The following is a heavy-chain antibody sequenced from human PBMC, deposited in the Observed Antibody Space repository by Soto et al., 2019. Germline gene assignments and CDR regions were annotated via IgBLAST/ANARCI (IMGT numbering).Heavy chain of an antibody. D-gene: IGHD3-3*01. J-gene: IGHJ6*03. V-gene: IGHV1-8*01. CDR1: GYTFTSYD. CDR2: MNPNSGNT. CDR3: ARGKRSLGVLQYYYYMDV. Sequence: QVQLVQSGAEVKKPGASVKVSCKASGYTFTSYDINWVRQATGQGLEWMGWMNPNSGNTGYAQKFQGRVTMNRNTSISTAYMEVSSLRSEDTAVYYCARGKRSLGVLQYYYYMDVWGKGTTVTVSS.